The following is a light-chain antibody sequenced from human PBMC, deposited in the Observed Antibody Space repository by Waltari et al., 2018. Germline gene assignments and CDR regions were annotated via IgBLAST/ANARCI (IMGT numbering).Light chain of an antibody. CDR3: QQSYSSPQIT. CDR2: GAS. V-gene: IGKV1-39*01. J-gene: IGKJ5*01. Sequence: DTLMTQSPSSLSASVGDTVTITCRASQSIGTFLNWYQQKPGTAPKVLIYGASSLQSGVPSRFSGSGSGTDFTLTISSLQPEDFATYYCQQSYSSPQITFGQGTRLEIK. CDR1: QSIGTF.